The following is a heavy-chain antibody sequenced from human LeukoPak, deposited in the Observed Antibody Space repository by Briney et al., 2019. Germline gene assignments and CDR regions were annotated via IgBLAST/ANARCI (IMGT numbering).Heavy chain of an antibody. D-gene: IGHD5-12*01. J-gene: IGHJ4*02. CDR1: GFTFSSYS. CDR3: ARDPGSGYEEHFDY. V-gene: IGHV3-21*04. Sequence: GGSLRLSCAASGFTFSSYSMNWVRQAPGKGLEWVSSISSSGSYINYADSVKGRFTISRDNAKNSLYLQMNSLRAEDTAVYYCARDPGSGYEEHFDYWGQGTLVTVSS. CDR2: ISSSGSYI.